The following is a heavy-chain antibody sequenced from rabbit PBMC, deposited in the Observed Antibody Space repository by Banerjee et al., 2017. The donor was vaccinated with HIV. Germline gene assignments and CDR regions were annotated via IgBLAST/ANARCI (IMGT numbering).Heavy chain of an antibody. Sequence: QSLEESGGDLVKPGASLTLTCTASGFSFNSNYVMCWVRQAPGKGLEWIACINTISGDTVYATWAKGRFTISKASWTTVTLQMTSLTAADTASYFCARELAGVIGWNFNLCGQGTLVTVS. J-gene: IGHJ4*01. V-gene: IGHV1S40*01. CDR3: ARELAGVIGWNFNL. CDR2: INTISGDT. D-gene: IGHD4-1*01. CDR1: GFSFNSNYV.